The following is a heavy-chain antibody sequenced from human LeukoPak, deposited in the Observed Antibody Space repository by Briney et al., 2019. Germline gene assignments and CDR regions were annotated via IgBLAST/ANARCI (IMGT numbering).Heavy chain of an antibody. CDR1: GGSISSSNW. D-gene: IGHD6-19*01. Sequence: PSGTLSFTCAVSGGSISSSNWWSWVRQPPGKGLEWIGEIYHSGSTNYNPSLKSRVTISVDKSKNHFSLKLSSVTAADTAVYYCASGSSGWADAFDIWGQGTMVTVSS. J-gene: IGHJ3*02. CDR2: IYHSGST. V-gene: IGHV4-4*02. CDR3: ASGSSGWADAFDI.